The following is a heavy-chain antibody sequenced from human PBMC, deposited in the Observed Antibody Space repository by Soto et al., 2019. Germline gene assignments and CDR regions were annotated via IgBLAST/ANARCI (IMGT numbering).Heavy chain of an antibody. V-gene: IGHV3-21*01. Sequence: EVQLVESGGGLVKPGGSLRLSCAASGFTFSSYSMNWVRQAPGKGLEWVSSISSSSSYIYYADSVKGRFTISRDNAENSLYLQMNSLRAEDTAVYYCARGCSGGSCYSFYNWFDPWGQGTLVTVSS. CDR1: GFTFSSYS. CDR3: ARGCSGGSCYSFYNWFDP. J-gene: IGHJ5*02. CDR2: ISSSSSYI. D-gene: IGHD2-15*01.